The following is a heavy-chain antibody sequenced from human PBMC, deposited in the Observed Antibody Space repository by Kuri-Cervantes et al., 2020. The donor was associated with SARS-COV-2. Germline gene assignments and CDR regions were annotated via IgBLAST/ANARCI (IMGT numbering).Heavy chain of an antibody. CDR1: GYTFSSYG. J-gene: IGHJ6*03. Sequence: ASVKVSCKASGYTFSSYGINWVRQAPGQGLEWMGWISAYNDNTNYAQRLQGRVTMTTDTSTTTAYMELRSLRSDDTAVYYCAIGYGGNPRSHKDYYYMDVWGKGTTVTVSS. CDR2: ISAYNDNT. V-gene: IGHV1-18*01. CDR3: AIGYGGNPRSHKDYYYMDV. D-gene: IGHD4-23*01.